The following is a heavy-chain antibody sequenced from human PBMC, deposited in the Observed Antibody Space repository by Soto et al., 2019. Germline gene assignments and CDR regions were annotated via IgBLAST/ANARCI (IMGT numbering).Heavy chain of an antibody. J-gene: IGHJ5*02. V-gene: IGHV3-11*05. CDR1: GFTFSKHY. CDR3: ARNGERNYFDP. CDR2: ISSTSSVT. Sequence: QVQLVESGGGLVKPGGSLILSCVASGFTFSKHYMSWIRQAPGKGLEWLSYISSTSSVTNYADSVKGRFIISRDNVKNSLYLEMSSLSADDTAVYYCARNGERNYFDPWGQATLVTVSP. D-gene: IGHD1-1*01.